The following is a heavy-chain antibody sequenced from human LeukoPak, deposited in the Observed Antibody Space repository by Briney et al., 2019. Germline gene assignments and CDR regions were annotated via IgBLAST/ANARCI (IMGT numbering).Heavy chain of an antibody. Sequence: SLSVTRTVSLGSICTGVYYLSWIRQPPGTGLEWIGYIYYSGSTYFNPSLKSRVTISVDTSKNQFSLKLSSVTAADTAVYYCARDRKIYGSGSYPEDNWFDPWGQGTLVTVSS. D-gene: IGHD3-10*01. CDR3: ARDRKIYGSGSYPEDNWFDP. CDR2: IYYSGST. V-gene: IGHV4-31*02. CDR1: LGSICTGVYY. J-gene: IGHJ5*02.